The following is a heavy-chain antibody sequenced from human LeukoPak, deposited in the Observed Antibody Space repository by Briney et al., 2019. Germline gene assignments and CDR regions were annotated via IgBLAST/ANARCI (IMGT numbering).Heavy chain of an antibody. CDR1: GFTVSNNY. V-gene: IGHV3-53*05. D-gene: IGHD6-19*01. CDR2: NSGGST. Sequence: GGSLRLSCTASGFTVSNNYMSWVRQAPGKGLEWVSVNSGGSTYYTDSVMGRFTISRDNSKNTLYLQMNSLRAEDTAVYYCAKGLYSSGFTGYYYYYGMDVWGQGTTVTVSS. CDR3: AKGLYSSGFTGYYYYYGMDV. J-gene: IGHJ6*02.